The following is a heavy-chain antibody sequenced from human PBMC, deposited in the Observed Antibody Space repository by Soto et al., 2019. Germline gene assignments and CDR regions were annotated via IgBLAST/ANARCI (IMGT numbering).Heavy chain of an antibody. Sequence: EVQLVESGGGLVQPGGSPRLSCAASGFTFSSYWMSWVRQAPGKGLEWVANIKQDGSEKYYVDSVKGRFTISRDNAKNSLYLQMNSLRAEDTAVYYCARDRGYYDSSGYYQGWYFDLWGRGTLVTVSS. J-gene: IGHJ2*01. V-gene: IGHV3-7*04. CDR2: IKQDGSEK. CDR3: ARDRGYYDSSGYYQGWYFDL. D-gene: IGHD3-22*01. CDR1: GFTFSSYW.